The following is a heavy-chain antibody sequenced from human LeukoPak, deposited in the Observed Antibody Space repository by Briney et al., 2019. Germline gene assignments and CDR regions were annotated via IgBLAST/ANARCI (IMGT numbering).Heavy chain of an antibody. D-gene: IGHD3-10*01. Sequence: SETLSLTCTVSGGSTSSYYWSWIRQPAGKGLEWIGRIYTSGSTNYNPSLKSRVTMSVDTSKNQFSLKLSSVTAADTAVYYCARDQVGGFGEFGLFDYWGQGTLVTVSS. V-gene: IGHV4-4*07. CDR3: ARDQVGGFGEFGLFDY. CDR2: IYTSGST. J-gene: IGHJ4*02. CDR1: GGSTSSYY.